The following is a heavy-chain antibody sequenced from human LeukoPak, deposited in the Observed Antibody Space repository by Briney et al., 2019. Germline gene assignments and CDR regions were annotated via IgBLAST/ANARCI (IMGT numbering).Heavy chain of an antibody. CDR1: GGSISSGGYY. D-gene: IGHD4-23*01. CDR3: ASRLRWGGNFDY. J-gene: IGHJ4*02. V-gene: IGHV4-31*03. CDR2: IYYSGST. Sequence: SQTLSLTCTVSGGSISSGGYYWSWIRQHPGKGLEWIGYIYYSGSTYYNPSLKSRVTISVDTSKNQFSLKLSSVTAADTAVYYGASRLRWGGNFDYWGQGTLVTVSS.